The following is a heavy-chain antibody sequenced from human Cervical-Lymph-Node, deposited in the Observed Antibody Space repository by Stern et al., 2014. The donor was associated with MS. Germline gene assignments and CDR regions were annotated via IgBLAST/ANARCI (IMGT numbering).Heavy chain of an antibody. V-gene: IGHV4-39*01. CDR2: VYHSGSP. J-gene: IGHJ4*02. Sequence: QVQLQESGPGLVKPSETLSLSCTVSGGSISSGSFYWGWIRLPPGKGLEWIGTVYHSGSPYSNLSLKSRVTISLDTSKNQFSLNLSSVTAADTAVYYCARLEYSTSWYSHYFDYWGQGTLVTVSS. CDR1: GGSISSGSFY. CDR3: ARLEYSTSWYSHYFDY. D-gene: IGHD6-13*01.